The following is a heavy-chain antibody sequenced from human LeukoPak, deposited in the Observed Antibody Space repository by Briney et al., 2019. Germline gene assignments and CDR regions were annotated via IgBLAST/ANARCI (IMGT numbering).Heavy chain of an antibody. CDR3: ARHPSGRMWLQQGGWFDP. CDR1: GGSISSISYY. V-gene: IGHV4-39*01. D-gene: IGHD5-24*01. J-gene: IGHJ5*02. Sequence: PSETLSLTCTVSGGSISSISYYWGWIRQPPGKGLEWIGSMYHNGSTYYNPSLKSRVTISVDTSKNQFSLKLSSVTAADTAVYYCARHPSGRMWLQQGGWFDPWGQGTLVTVSS. CDR2: MYHNGST.